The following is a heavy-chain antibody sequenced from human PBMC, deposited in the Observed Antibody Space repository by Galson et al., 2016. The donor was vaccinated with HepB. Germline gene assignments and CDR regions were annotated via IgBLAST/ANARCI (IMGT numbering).Heavy chain of an antibody. D-gene: IGHD3-16*01. CDR3: ARYMGPDWYFDL. Sequence: WLALVYWNDDKRYSSSLKTRLTITKDTSKNQVVLTMTNMDPVDTATYYCARYMGPDWYFDLWGRGTLVSVSS. CDR2: VYWNDDK. V-gene: IGHV2-5*01. J-gene: IGHJ2*01.